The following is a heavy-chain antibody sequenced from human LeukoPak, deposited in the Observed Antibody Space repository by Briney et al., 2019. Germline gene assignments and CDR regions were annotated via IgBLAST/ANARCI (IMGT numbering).Heavy chain of an antibody. V-gene: IGHV4-59*01. CDR2: IKDNGNT. CDR3: ARQRDQDGGRTFDF. J-gene: IGHJ3*01. Sequence: SETLSLTCTVSGGSMSNYYWSWIRQPPGEGLEWIAYIKDNGNTNYNPSLKSRVVISVDTSKKQLSLKLSSVTAAAPAVYYCARQRDQDGGRTFDFWGPGTMVIVSS. CDR1: GGSMSNYY. D-gene: IGHD6-25*01.